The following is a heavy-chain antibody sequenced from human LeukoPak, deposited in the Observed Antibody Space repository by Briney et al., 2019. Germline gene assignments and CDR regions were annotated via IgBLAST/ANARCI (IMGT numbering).Heavy chain of an antibody. Sequence: ASVKVSCKDSGGTFSSYAISWVRQAPGQGLEWMGGIIPIFGTANYAQKFQGRVTITADESTSTAYMELSSLRSEDTAVYYCARGPQSYCSGGSCYSGRYYYGMGVWGQGTTVTVSS. CDR1: GGTFSSYA. CDR2: IIPIFGTA. CDR3: ARGPQSYCSGGSCYSGRYYYGMGV. D-gene: IGHD2-15*01. J-gene: IGHJ6*02. V-gene: IGHV1-69*01.